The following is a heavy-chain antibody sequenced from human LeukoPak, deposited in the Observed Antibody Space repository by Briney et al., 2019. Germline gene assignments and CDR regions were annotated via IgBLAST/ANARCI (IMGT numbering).Heavy chain of an antibody. Sequence: ASVKVSCKASGYTFTSYDINWVRQATEQGPEWLGWMSPNSGNTGYAQKFQGRVTITADESTSTAYMELSSLRSEDTAVYYCARDQYQLLTGAFDYWGQGTLVTVSS. CDR2: MSPNSGNT. V-gene: IGHV1-8*01. CDR3: ARDQYQLLTGAFDY. D-gene: IGHD2-2*01. J-gene: IGHJ4*02. CDR1: GYTFTSYD.